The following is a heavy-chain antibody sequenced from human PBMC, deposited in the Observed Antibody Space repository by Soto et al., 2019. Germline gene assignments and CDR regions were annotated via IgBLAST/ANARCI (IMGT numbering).Heavy chain of an antibody. CDR3: ARVSLRWGTMRCFDP. CDR1: GYTFTCYG. V-gene: IGHV1-18*01. Sequence: GASVKVSCKASGYTFTCYGISWVRQAPGQGLEWMGWISAYNGNTNYAQKLQGRVTMTTDTSTSTAYMELRSLRSDDTAVYYCARVSLRWGTMRCFDPWGQGTLVTVSS. CDR2: ISAYNGNT. D-gene: IGHD2-8*02. J-gene: IGHJ5*02.